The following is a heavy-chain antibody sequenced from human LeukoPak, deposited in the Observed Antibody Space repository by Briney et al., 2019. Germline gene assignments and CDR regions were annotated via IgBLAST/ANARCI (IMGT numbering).Heavy chain of an antibody. J-gene: IGHJ6*02. V-gene: IGHV3-33*01. D-gene: IGHD6-13*01. CDR3: ARDLAWVRQQPYYYYGMDV. CDR1: RFTLCSYG. Sequence: GESLRLSCAASRFTLCSYGMHSVRQAPGKGLGLVPGIWCDGSNKYYVPSVKVRFNISRDNPNNTFYLHMNSRRAEDKAVYYCARDLAWVRQQPYYYYGMDVWGQGTTVTVSS. CDR2: IWCDGSNK.